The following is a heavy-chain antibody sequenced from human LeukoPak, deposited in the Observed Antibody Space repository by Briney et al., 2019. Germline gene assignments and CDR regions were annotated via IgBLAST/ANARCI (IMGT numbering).Heavy chain of an antibody. V-gene: IGHV3-33*06. D-gene: IGHD4-11*01. CDR3: AKDAQRGFDYSNSLQN. J-gene: IGHJ1*01. CDR2: IWSDGSDK. Sequence: PGGSLRLSCAASGFTFSHYGMHWVRQTPGAGLEWVAAIWSDGSDKYYAKSVKGRFTISRDNSKNSLFLQMNSLRAEDTAVYYCAKDAQRGFDYSNSLQNWGQGILVTVSS. CDR1: GFTFSHYG.